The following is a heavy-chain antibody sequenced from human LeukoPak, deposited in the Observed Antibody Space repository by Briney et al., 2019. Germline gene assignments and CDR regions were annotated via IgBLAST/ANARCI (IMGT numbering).Heavy chain of an antibody. V-gene: IGHV3-30*04. D-gene: IGHD3-3*01. CDR1: GFAFSSYA. Sequence: GGSLRLSCAASGFAFSSYAIHWVRQAPGKGLEWVAVISYDGSNKYYADSVKGRFTISRDNSKNTLYLQMNSLRAEDTAVYYCARGISGSGYYHFDYWGQGTLVTVSS. J-gene: IGHJ4*02. CDR2: ISYDGSNK. CDR3: ARGISGSGYYHFDY.